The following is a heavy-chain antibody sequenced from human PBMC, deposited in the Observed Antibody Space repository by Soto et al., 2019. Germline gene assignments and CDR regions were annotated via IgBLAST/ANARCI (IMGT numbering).Heavy chain of an antibody. J-gene: IGHJ3*02. CDR2: IIPILGIA. V-gene: IGHV1-69*04. CDR3: ARDRTYSSSSEGDAFDI. Sequence: SVKVSCKASGGTFSSYTISWVRQAPGQGLEWMGRIIPILGIANYAQKFQGRVTITADKSTSTAYMELSSLRSEDTAVYYCARDRTYSSSSEGDAFDIWGQGTMVTVSS. CDR1: GGTFSSYT. D-gene: IGHD6-6*01.